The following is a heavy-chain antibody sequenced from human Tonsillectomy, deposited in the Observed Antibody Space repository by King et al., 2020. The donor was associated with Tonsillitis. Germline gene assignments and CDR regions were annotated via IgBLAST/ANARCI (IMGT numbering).Heavy chain of an antibody. Sequence: QLVQSGAEVKKPGSSVKVSCKASGGTFSSYDITWVRQSPGQGLEWMGGIIPIFGTSNYAQKLQGRVTITADESTSTAYMELSSLRSEDTAVYYCARGGGSPHSGLAVWGQGTTVIVSS. CDR3: ARGGGSPHSGLAV. V-gene: IGHV1-69*12. CDR2: IIPIFGTS. J-gene: IGHJ6*02. D-gene: IGHD2-15*01. CDR1: GGTFSSYD.